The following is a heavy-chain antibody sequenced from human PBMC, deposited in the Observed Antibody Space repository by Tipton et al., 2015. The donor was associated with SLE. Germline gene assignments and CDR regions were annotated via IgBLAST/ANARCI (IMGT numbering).Heavy chain of an antibody. D-gene: IGHD2-15*01. J-gene: IGHJ3*02. V-gene: IGHV4-39*07. CDR2: IYYSGST. CDR3: ARGKDIVVARDAFDI. CDR1: GGSISSSSYY. Sequence: TLSLTCTVSGGSISSSSYYWGWIRQPPGKGLEWIGSIYYSGSTNYNPSLKSRVTISVDTSKNQFSMKLSSVTAADTAVYYCARGKDIVVARDAFDIWAQGTMVTVSS.